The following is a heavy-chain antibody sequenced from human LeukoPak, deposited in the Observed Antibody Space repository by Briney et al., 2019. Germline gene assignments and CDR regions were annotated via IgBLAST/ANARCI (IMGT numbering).Heavy chain of an antibody. V-gene: IGHV3-23*01. CDR1: GFTFSSYA. J-gene: IGHJ6*02. D-gene: IGHD3-10*01. CDR3: AKEGVWGITMVRGVTGNGMDV. Sequence: LGGSLRLSCAASGFTFSSYAMSWVRQAPGKGLEWVSTISGSGGRTYYADSVKGRFTISRDNSKNTLYLQMNSLRAEDTAVYYCAKEGVWGITMVRGVTGNGMDVWGQGTTVTVSS. CDR2: ISGSGGRT.